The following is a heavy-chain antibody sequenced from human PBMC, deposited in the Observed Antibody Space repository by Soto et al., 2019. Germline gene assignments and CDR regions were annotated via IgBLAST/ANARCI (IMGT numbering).Heavy chain of an antibody. D-gene: IGHD6-6*01. V-gene: IGHV4-30-4*01. CDR3: ARGVSSSTGFDY. CDR1: GGSISSGDYY. J-gene: IGHJ4*02. CDR2: IYYSGST. Sequence: LSLTCTVSGGSISSGDYYWSWIRQPPGKGLEWIGYIYYSGSTYYNPSLKSRVTVSVDTSKNQFSLKLSSVTAADTAVYYCARGVSSSTGFDYWGQGTLVTVSS.